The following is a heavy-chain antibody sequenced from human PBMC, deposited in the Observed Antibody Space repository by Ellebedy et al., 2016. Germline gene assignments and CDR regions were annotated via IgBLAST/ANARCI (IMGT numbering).Heavy chain of an antibody. Sequence: GGSLRLSCAAPGFTFSSYAMHWVRQAPGKGLEWVAVISYDGSNKYYADSVKGRFTISRDNSKNTLYLQMNSLRAEDTAVYYCARDAHYCGGDCGKNYYYYYMDVWGKGTTVTVSS. D-gene: IGHD2-21*02. CDR1: GFTFSSYA. J-gene: IGHJ6*03. V-gene: IGHV3-30*04. CDR3: ARDAHYCGGDCGKNYYYYYMDV. CDR2: ISYDGSNK.